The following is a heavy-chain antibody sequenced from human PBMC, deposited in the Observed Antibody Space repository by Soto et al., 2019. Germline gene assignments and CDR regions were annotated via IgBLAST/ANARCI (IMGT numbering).Heavy chain of an antibody. V-gene: IGHV3-23*01. Sequence: EVQLLDSGGGLVQPGGSLRLSCAASGFTFSSYAMSWVRQAPGKGLERVSSISGSGGGTYYADSVKGRFTISRDNSKNTLSLQMNSLRAEDTAVYYCAKSRGSGSYFNPSDAFDFWGQGTMVTVSS. CDR1: GFTFSSYA. CDR3: AKSRGSGSYFNPSDAFDF. J-gene: IGHJ3*01. CDR2: ISGSGGGT. D-gene: IGHD3-10*01.